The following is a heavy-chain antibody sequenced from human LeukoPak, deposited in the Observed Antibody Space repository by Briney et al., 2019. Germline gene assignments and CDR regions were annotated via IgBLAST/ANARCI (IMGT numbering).Heavy chain of an antibody. D-gene: IGHD6-13*01. J-gene: IGHJ4*02. CDR1: GGSISSYY. CDR2: IYTSGST. CDR3: ARRARAAAGTNYYFDY. V-gene: IGHV4-4*07. Sequence: SETLSLTCTVSGGSISSYYWSSIRQPAGKGLEWIGRIYTSGSTNYDPSLKSRVTMSVDTSKNQFSLKLSSVTAADTAVYYCARRARAAAGTNYYFDYWGQGTLVTVSS.